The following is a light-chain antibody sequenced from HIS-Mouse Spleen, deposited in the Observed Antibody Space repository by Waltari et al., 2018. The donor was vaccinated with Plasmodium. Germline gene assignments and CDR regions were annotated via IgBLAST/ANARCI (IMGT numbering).Light chain of an antibody. J-gene: IGKJ3*01. CDR2: GAF. V-gene: IGKV3-15*01. CDR3: QQYNNWSFA. Sequence: EIVMTQSPATLSVSPGERATLSCRASQSVSSNLAGYQQKPGQASGLLLIGAFTRATGSPARFSVSGSGTEFIRTISSLQSEYFAVYYCQQYNNWSFAFGPATKVDIK. CDR1: QSVSSN.